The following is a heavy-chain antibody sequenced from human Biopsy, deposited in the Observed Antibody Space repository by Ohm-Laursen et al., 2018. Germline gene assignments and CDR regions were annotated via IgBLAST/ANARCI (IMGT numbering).Heavy chain of an antibody. CDR2: ITADEK. D-gene: IGHD1-26*01. Sequence: GSSVKVSCKASDYTFYSYGITWVRRAPGLGFEWMGWITADEKNSAPKFQGRVTMTTDMSTSTAYMELRGLKSDDTAVYYCARVFGGAYYSYAFDIWGQGTLVIVSS. J-gene: IGHJ3*02. CDR1: DYTFYSYG. V-gene: IGHV1-18*04. CDR3: ARVFGGAYYSYAFDI.